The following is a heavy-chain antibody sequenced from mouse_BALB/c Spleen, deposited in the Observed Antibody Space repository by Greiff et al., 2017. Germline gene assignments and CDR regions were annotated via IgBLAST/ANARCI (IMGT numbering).Heavy chain of an antibody. CDR2: ISYSGST. D-gene: IGHD2-1*01. CDR3: ARSGDYYRPLYAMDY. Sequence: EVKLLESGPGLVKPSQSLSLTCTVTGYSITSDYAWNWIRQFPGNKLEWMGYISYSGSTSYNPSLKSRISITRDTSKNQFFLQLNSVTTEDTATYYCARSGDYYRPLYAMDYWGQGTSVTVSS. CDR1: GYSITSDYA. V-gene: IGHV3-2*02. J-gene: IGHJ4*01.